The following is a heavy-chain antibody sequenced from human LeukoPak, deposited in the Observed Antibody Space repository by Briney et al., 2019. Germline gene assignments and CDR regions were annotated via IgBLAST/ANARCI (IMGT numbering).Heavy chain of an antibody. CDR1: GFTFSSYS. CDR3: ASQVVGAAFDP. Sequence: GGSLRLSCAASGFTFSSYSMNWVRQPPGKGLVWVSRIKSDGSMTNYADSVKGRFTISRDNAKNTLYLQMNSLRAEDTALYYCASQVVGAAFDPWGQGTLVTVSS. V-gene: IGHV3-74*01. CDR2: IKSDGSMT. J-gene: IGHJ5*02. D-gene: IGHD2-15*01.